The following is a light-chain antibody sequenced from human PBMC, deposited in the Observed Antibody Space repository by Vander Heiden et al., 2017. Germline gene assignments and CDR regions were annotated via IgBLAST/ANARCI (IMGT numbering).Light chain of an antibody. V-gene: IGKV1-5*03. CDR2: EAS. CDR3: QKYNSAPLT. Sequence: IQITQSPSSLSASVGDRVTITCRASQSISSWLAWYQQKPGKAPKLLIYEASSLETGVPSRFSGSGSGTEFTLTISSLQPEDVATYYCQKYNSAPLTFGGGTKVEIK. J-gene: IGKJ4*01. CDR1: QSISSW.